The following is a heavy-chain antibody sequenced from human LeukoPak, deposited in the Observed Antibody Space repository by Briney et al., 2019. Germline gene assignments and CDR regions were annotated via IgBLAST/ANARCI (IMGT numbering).Heavy chain of an antibody. J-gene: IGHJ4*02. CDR3: ARDRRDGYNYVSYYFDY. Sequence: GRSLRLSCAASGFTFSSYAMHWVRQAPGKGLEYVSAISSNGGSTYYANSVKGRFTISRDNSKNTLYLQMGSLRAEDMAVYYCARDRRDGYNYVSYYFDYWGQGTLVTVSS. V-gene: IGHV3-64*01. CDR1: GFTFSSYA. D-gene: IGHD5-24*01. CDR2: ISSNGGST.